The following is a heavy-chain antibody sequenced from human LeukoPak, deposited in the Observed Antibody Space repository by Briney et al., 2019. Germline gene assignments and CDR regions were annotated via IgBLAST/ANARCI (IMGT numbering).Heavy chain of an antibody. CDR2: IWDDGSIK. Sequence: PGWSLRLSCAASGFTLSSYGMHWVRQAPGKGLEWVAVIWDDGSIKYYVDSVKGRFTISRDNSKYTLYLQMNSLRAEDTAVYYCARDILMFSGSYYTYYYYGMDVWGQGTTVTVSS. D-gene: IGHD3-10*01. J-gene: IGHJ6*02. CDR1: GFTLSSYG. V-gene: IGHV3-33*01. CDR3: ARDILMFSGSYYTYYYYGMDV.